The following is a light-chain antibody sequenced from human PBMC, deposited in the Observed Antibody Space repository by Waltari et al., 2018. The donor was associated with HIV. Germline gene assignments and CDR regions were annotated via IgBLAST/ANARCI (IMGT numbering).Light chain of an antibody. J-gene: IGKJ2*01. CDR3: QQYNNWPPLMYT. V-gene: IGKV3-15*01. CDR1: QSVSSN. Sequence: EIVMTQSPATLSVSPGDRATLSCRASQSVSSNLAWYQQKPGQAPRLLIYGASTRATGIPARFSGSGSGTEFTLTISSLQSEDFAVYYCQQYNNWPPLMYTFGQGTKLEIK. CDR2: GAS.